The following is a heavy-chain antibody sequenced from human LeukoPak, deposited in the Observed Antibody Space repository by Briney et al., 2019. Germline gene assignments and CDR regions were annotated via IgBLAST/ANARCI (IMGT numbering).Heavy chain of an antibody. CDR3: ARDFDIVATFPFDY. Sequence: ASVKVSCKASGYTFTSYGISWVRQAPGQGLEWMGWISAYNGNTNYAQKPQGRVTMTTDTSTSTAYMELRSLRSDDTAVYYCARDFDIVATFPFDYWGQGTLVTVSS. V-gene: IGHV1-18*01. CDR2: ISAYNGNT. D-gene: IGHD5-12*01. J-gene: IGHJ4*02. CDR1: GYTFTSYG.